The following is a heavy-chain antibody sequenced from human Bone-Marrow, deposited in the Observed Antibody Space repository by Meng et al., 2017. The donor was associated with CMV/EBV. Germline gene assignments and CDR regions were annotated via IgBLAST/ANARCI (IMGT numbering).Heavy chain of an antibody. Sequence: SETLSLTCTVSGYSTSSGYYWGWIRQPPGKGLEWIGSIYHSGSTYYNPSLKSRVTISVDTSKNQFSLKLSSVTAADTAVYYCARADPPGYCSSTSCHFRDGGFDPWGQGTLVTVSS. CDR2: IYHSGST. CDR1: GYSTSSGYY. V-gene: IGHV4-38-2*02. CDR3: ARADPPGYCSSTSCHFRDGGFDP. J-gene: IGHJ5*02. D-gene: IGHD2-2*01.